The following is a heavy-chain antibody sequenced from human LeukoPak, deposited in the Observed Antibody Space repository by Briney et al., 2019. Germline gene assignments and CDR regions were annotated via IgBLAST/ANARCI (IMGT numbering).Heavy chain of an antibody. D-gene: IGHD3-22*01. CDR1: GGTFSSYA. J-gene: IGHJ4*02. V-gene: IGHV1-69*04. CDR2: IIPILGIA. CDR3: ARGLVGTHYYDSSGSFDY. Sequence: ASVKVSCTASGGTFSSYAISWVRQAPGQGLEWMGRIIPILGIANYAQKFQGRVTITADKSTSTAYMELSSLRSEDTAVYYCARGLVGTHYYDSSGSFDYWGQGTLVTVSS.